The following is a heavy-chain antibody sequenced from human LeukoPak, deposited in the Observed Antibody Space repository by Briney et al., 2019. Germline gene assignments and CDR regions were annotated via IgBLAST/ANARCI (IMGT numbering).Heavy chain of an antibody. Sequence: GGSLRLSCAASGSTFSDYWMHWVRQGPGKGLEWVSRIESDGSSASYADSVKGRFTISRDNAKNTLYLQMNSLRAEDTAVYYCARSYYDILTGYWVDDTFDIWGQGTMVTVSS. CDR3: ARSYYDILTGYWVDDTFDI. V-gene: IGHV3-74*01. J-gene: IGHJ3*02. CDR2: IESDGSSA. CDR1: GSTFSDYW. D-gene: IGHD3-9*01.